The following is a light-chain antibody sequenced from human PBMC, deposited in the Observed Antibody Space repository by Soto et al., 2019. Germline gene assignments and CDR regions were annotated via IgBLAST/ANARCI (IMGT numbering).Light chain of an antibody. CDR3: QSSDNSLTYVHL. J-gene: IGLJ1*01. V-gene: IGLV1-40*01. Sequence: QSVLTQPPSVSGAPGQRVTISCTGSSSNIGPGYDVHWYQQLPGTAPKLLIYGNDNRPSGVPDRFSGSKSGTSASLAITGLQAEDEADYYCQSSDNSLTYVHLFGTGTKVTVL. CDR2: GND. CDR1: SSNIGPGYD.